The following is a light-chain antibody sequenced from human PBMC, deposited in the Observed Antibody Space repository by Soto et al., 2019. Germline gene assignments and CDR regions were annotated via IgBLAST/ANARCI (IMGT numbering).Light chain of an antibody. CDR2: DAS. CDR3: QQYDNLPLT. Sequence: DIPMTQSPSSLCASVGDRVTITCQASQYISSYLNWYQQKPGKAPKLLIYDASSLETGVPSRFSGSGSGTDFTFTISSLQPEDIATYYCQQYDNLPLTFGPGTKVDIK. V-gene: IGKV1-33*01. CDR1: QYISSY. J-gene: IGKJ3*01.